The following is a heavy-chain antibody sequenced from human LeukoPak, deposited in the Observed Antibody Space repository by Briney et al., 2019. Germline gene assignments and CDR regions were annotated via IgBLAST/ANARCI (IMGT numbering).Heavy chain of an antibody. Sequence: SETLSLTCTVSGGSISSGDYSWSWIRQPPGKGLEWIGYIYYSESTNYNPSLKSRVTISVDTSKNQFSLKLSSVTAADTAVYYCARSAFLVTAPGLYYFDYWGQGTLVAVSS. J-gene: IGHJ4*02. D-gene: IGHD6-13*01. CDR3: ARSAFLVTAPGLYYFDY. CDR1: GGSISSGDYS. CDR2: IYYSEST. V-gene: IGHV4-30-4*01.